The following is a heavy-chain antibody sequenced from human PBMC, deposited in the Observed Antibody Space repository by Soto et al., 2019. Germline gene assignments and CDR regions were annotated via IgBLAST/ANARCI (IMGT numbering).Heavy chain of an antibody. V-gene: IGHV2-5*01. CDR3: ADSDGGYEILYFDF. D-gene: IGHD5-12*01. CDR1: GFSFTTAGVA. CDR2: IYYNHDR. J-gene: IGHJ4*02. Sequence: ESGPTLVNPTQTLTLTCTFSGFSFTTAGVAVGWIRQTPGGALEWLTLIYYNHDRRFSPSLKTRLTITGDTSQNQVVLSLTNVDPGDTDTYLCADSDGGYEILYFDFWGQGTPVTVSS.